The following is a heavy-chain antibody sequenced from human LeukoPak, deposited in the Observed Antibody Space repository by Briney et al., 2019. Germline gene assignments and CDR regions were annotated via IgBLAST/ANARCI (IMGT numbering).Heavy chain of an antibody. J-gene: IGHJ4*02. D-gene: IGHD2-15*01. V-gene: IGHV3-21*01. CDR2: ISSSSSYI. CDR1: GFTFSSYS. Sequence: PGGSLRVSCAASGFTFSSYSMTWVRQGPGKGLEWVSSISSSSSYIYYADSVKGRFTISRDNAKNSLYLQMNSLTAEDTAVYYCARSSCSGGSCYYFDYWGQGTLVTVSS. CDR3: ARSSCSGGSCYYFDY.